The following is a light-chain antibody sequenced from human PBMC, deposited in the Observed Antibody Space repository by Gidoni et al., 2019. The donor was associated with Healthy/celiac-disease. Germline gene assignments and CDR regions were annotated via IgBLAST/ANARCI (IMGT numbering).Light chain of an antibody. CDR1: RSISTH. Sequence: DIQMTQSPSALSASVGDRVTITCRASRSISTHLNWSQQKPGKAPKLLIYAASNFHSGVPSRFSGRGSGTDFTLTISSLQPEDFATYYCQQSYNIPLTFGGGTKVEIK. CDR3: QQSYNIPLT. V-gene: IGKV1-39*01. J-gene: IGKJ4*01. CDR2: AAS.